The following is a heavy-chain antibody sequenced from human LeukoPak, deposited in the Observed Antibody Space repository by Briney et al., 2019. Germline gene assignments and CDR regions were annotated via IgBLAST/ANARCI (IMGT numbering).Heavy chain of an antibody. CDR1: GYTFTGYY. J-gene: IGHJ4*02. CDR2: INPNSGGT. Sequence: ASVKVSCKASGYTFTGYYMHWVRQAPGQGLEWTGWINPNSGGTNYAQKFQGRVTMTRDTSISTAYMELSRLRSDDTAVYYCAREGGDGYNYFDYWGQGTLVTVSS. V-gene: IGHV1-2*02. D-gene: IGHD5-24*01. CDR3: AREGGDGYNYFDY.